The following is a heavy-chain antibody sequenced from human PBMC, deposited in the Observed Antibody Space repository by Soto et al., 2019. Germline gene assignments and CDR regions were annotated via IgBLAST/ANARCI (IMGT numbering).Heavy chain of an antibody. D-gene: IGHD4-17*01. J-gene: IGHJ4*02. Sequence: GESLKISCAASGFTFSSYAMYWVRQAPGKGLEWVSTISNSGDTYYTDSVEGRFTISRDNSKDTVHLQMNSLRAEDTAVYYCALSHTVTTDYWGQGTLVTVSS. V-gene: IGHV3-23*01. CDR1: GFTFSSYA. CDR3: ALSHTVTTDY. CDR2: ISNSGDT.